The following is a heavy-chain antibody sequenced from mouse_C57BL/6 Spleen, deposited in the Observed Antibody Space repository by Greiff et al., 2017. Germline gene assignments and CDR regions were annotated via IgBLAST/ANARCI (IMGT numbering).Heavy chain of an antibody. CDR3: ARGGFAD. CDR2: INPYNGDT. Sequence: VKPGDSVKISCTASGYSFTGYFMNWVMHSHGKSLEWIGRINPYNGDTFYNQKFTGKATLTVDKSSSTAHMELRSLTSEDSAVYYCARGGFADWGQGTLVTVSA. J-gene: IGHJ3*01. V-gene: IGHV1-20*01. CDR1: GYSFTGYF.